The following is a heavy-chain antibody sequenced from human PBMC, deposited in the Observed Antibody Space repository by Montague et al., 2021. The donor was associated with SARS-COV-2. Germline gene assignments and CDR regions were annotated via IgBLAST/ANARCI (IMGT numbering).Heavy chain of an antibody. D-gene: IGHD3-16*01. CDR2: ISYDGSNK. CDR3: ARPLGGSLNDAFDI. CDR1: GFTFSSYA. Sequence: SLRLSCAASGFTFSSYAMHWVRQAPGKGLEWVAVISYDGSNKYYADSVKGRFTISRDNSKNMLYLQMNSLRAEDTAVYYCARPLGGSLNDAFDIWGQGTMVTVSS. V-gene: IGHV3-30*04. J-gene: IGHJ3*02.